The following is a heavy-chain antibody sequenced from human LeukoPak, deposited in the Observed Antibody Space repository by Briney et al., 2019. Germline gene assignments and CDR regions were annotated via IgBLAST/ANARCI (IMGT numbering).Heavy chain of an antibody. V-gene: IGHV1-24*01. CDR1: GYTLTELS. J-gene: IGHJ3*01. D-gene: IGHD3-22*01. CDR3: ATDTAPKMPMIVVAHAFDV. CDR2: FDPESAKT. Sequence: ASVKVSCKVSGYTLTELSIHWVRQAPGKGLEWMGGFDPESAKTIYAQNFQGRLTMTEDPSTDTAYMQLSSLRSEDTAIYYCATDTAPKMPMIVVAHAFDVWGQGTMVTVSS.